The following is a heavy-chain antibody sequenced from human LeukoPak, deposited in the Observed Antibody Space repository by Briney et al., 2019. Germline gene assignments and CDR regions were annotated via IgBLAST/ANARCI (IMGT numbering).Heavy chain of an antibody. Sequence: SETLSLTCTVSGGSISSYYWSWIRQPPGKGLEWIGYIYYSGSTNYNPSLKSRVTISVDTSKNQFSLKLSSVTAADTAVYYCVRGTDYYGSGSTPTGMDVWGQGTTVTVSS. CDR2: IYYSGST. D-gene: IGHD3-10*01. CDR3: VRGTDYYGSGSTPTGMDV. V-gene: IGHV4-59*01. CDR1: GGSISSYY. J-gene: IGHJ6*02.